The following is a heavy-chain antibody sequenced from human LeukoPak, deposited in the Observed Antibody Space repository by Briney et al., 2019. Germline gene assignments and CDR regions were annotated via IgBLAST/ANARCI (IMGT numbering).Heavy chain of an antibody. CDR2: IGASGAGT. CDR3: AKDEGSSVTGGYYFDS. V-gene: IGHV3-23*01. D-gene: IGHD2-21*02. Sequence: GGSLRLSCAASGFTFSNYAMSWVRQAPGKGLEWISAIGASGAGTYYADSVKGRFTISKDKSKNTLFLQMDTLRAEDTAIYYCAKDEGSSVTGGYYFDSWGQRTLVTVSS. CDR1: GFTFSNYA. J-gene: IGHJ4*02.